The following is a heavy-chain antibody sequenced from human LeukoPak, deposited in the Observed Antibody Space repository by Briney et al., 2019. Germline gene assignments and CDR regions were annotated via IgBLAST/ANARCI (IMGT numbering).Heavy chain of an antibody. CDR2: INPNSGGT. J-gene: IGHJ4*02. CDR3: ARGPLDIVVVPAAIPFGY. Sequence: ASVKVSCKASGYTFTGYYIHWVRQAPGQGLEWMGWINPNSGGTNYAQKFQGRVTMTRDTSISTAYMELSRLRSDDTAVYYCARGPLDIVVVPAAIPFGYWGQGTLVTVSS. V-gene: IGHV1-2*02. CDR1: GYTFTGYY. D-gene: IGHD2-2*01.